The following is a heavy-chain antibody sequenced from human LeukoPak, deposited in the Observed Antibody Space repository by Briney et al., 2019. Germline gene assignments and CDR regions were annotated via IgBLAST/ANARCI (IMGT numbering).Heavy chain of an antibody. CDR3: ARDGQFGSY. CDR1: GYTFTGHY. J-gene: IGHJ4*02. D-gene: IGHD3-10*01. V-gene: IGHV1-2*02. Sequence: GASVKVSCKASGYTFTGHYMHWVRQAPGQGLEWMGWANPNSGGTNYAPKFQGRVTMTRGTSISTAYMELNRLISDDTAVYYCARDGQFGSYWGQGTLVTVSS. CDR2: ANPNSGGT.